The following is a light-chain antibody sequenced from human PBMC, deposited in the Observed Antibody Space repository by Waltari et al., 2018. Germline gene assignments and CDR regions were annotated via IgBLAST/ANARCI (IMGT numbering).Light chain of an antibody. CDR1: QVISSH. J-gene: IGKJ4*01. Sequence: DIQLTQSPSFLSASVGARVTITCRASQVISSHLAWYHQEPGKAPKLLIYAASTLQTGVPSRFSGSGSGTEFTLRISSLQPEDFGSYYCQQLHAYPLSFGGGTKVEIK. CDR3: QQLHAYPLS. V-gene: IGKV1-9*01. CDR2: AAS.